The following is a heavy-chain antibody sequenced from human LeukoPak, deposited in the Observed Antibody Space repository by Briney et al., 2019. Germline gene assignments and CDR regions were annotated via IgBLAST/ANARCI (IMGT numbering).Heavy chain of an antibody. Sequence: PGGSLRLSCAASGFTFSSYAMHWVRQAPGKGLEWVAVISYDGSNKYYADSVKGRFTISRDNSKNTLYLQMNSLRAEDTAVYYCARELRVSNYGMDVWGQGTTVTVSS. CDR2: ISYDGSNK. J-gene: IGHJ6*02. V-gene: IGHV3-30-3*01. CDR3: ARELRVSNYGMDV. CDR1: GFTFSSYA.